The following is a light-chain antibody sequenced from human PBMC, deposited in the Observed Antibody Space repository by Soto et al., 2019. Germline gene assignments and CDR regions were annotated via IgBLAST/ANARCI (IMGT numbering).Light chain of an antibody. CDR3: QQLSSYPVT. V-gene: IGKV1-9*01. CDR1: QGISSY. Sequence: DIQLTQSPSFLSASVGDRVTITCRASQGISSYLAWYQQKPGNAPQLLIYAASTLLSGVPSRFSGSGYGTEFILTISSLQPEDFAIYFCQQLSSYPVTFGGGTMVEIK. CDR2: AAS. J-gene: IGKJ4*01.